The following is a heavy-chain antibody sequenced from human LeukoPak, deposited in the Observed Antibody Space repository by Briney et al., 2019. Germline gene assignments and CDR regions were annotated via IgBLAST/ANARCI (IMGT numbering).Heavy chain of an antibody. CDR3: ALRGGVGDYLDY. D-gene: IGHD1-26*01. Sequence: GGSLRLSCAASGFTFGSYWMSWVRQAPGKGLEWVANIKQDGSEKCYVDSVKGRFSISRDNAKNSLDLQMNSLRAEDTAVYYCALRGGVGDYLDYWGQGTLVTVSS. CDR1: GFTFGSYW. V-gene: IGHV3-7*05. CDR2: IKQDGSEK. J-gene: IGHJ4*02.